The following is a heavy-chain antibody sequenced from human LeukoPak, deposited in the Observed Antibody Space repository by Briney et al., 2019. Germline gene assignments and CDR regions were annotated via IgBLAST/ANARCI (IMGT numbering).Heavy chain of an antibody. Sequence: ASVKVSCKASGYTFTGYYMHWVRQAPGQGLEWMGWINPNSGGTNYAQKFQGRVTMTRDTSISTAYMELSRLRSDDTAVYYCARDSITGTAGDAFDIWGQGTMVTVSS. CDR2: INPNSGGT. J-gene: IGHJ3*02. CDR1: GYTFTGYY. CDR3: ARDSITGTAGDAFDI. D-gene: IGHD1-7*01. V-gene: IGHV1-2*02.